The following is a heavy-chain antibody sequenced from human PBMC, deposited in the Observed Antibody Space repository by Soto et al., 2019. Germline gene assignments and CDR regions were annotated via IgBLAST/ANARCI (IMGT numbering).Heavy chain of an antibody. D-gene: IGHD5-12*01. V-gene: IGHV1-8*01. J-gene: IGHJ4*02. CDR1: GYTFTSYD. Sequence: AASVKVSCKASGYTFTSYDINWVRQATGQGLEWMGWMNPNSGNTGYAQKFQGRVTMTRNTSISTAYMELSSLRSEDTAVYYCARGHPSGYDYPIGYWGQGTLVTVSS. CDR2: MNPNSGNT. CDR3: ARGHPSGYDYPIGY.